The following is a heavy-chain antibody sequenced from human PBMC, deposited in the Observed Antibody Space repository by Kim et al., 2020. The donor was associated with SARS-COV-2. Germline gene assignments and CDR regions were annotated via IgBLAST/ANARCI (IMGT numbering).Heavy chain of an antibody. Sequence: GGSLRLSCAASEFTFSSYAMRWVRQAPGKGLEWVSAISVNGATTYYADSVKGRFTISRDNSKNTLFLQMNNLRAEDTAVYYCARSAGGNFDSWGQGTLVTVSS. J-gene: IGHJ4*02. CDR2: ISVNGATT. CDR3: ARSAGGNFDS. V-gene: IGHV3-23*01. CDR1: EFTFSSYA. D-gene: IGHD1-26*01.